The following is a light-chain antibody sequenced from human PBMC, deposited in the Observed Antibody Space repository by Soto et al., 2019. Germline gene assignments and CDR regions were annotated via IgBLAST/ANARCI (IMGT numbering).Light chain of an antibody. Sequence: IVLTQSPGTLSLSPGERATLSCRASQSVPKSYLGWYQQRPGQALRLLIYDVSNRATGIPDRFSGSESGTDYTLTISRREPEDFAVYYCHQYAWSPLTFGQGTRLEIK. CDR3: HQYAWSPLT. J-gene: IGKJ5*01. V-gene: IGKV3-20*01. CDR2: DVS. CDR1: QSVPKSY.